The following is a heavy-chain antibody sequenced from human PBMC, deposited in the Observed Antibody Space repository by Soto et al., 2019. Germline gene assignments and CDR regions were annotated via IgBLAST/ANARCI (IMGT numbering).Heavy chain of an antibody. V-gene: IGHV3-21*01. CDR1: GFTFSSYS. CDR2: ISSSSYI. CDR3: VRAKTSSSWFDY. Sequence: GGSLRLSCAASGFTFSSYSMNWVRQAPGKGLEWVSSISSSSYIYYADSVKGRFTISRDNAKNSLYLQMNSLRAEDTAVYYCVRAKTSSSWFDYWGQGTLVTVSS. J-gene: IGHJ4*02. D-gene: IGHD6-13*01.